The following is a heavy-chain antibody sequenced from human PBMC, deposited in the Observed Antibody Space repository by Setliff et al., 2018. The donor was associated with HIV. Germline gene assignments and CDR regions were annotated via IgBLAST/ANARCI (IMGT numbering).Heavy chain of an antibody. Sequence: PGGCLRLSCAASGFTVSRNHMSWVRQAPGKGLEWVSIIYSDNRTYYADSVKGRFTISRDTSKNTLYLQMNSLRAEDTAVFYCARVAAYGYLSHYFDYWGQGTLVTVSS. CDR2: IYSDNRT. CDR3: ARVAAYGYLSHYFDY. J-gene: IGHJ4*02. CDR1: GFTVSRNH. V-gene: IGHV3-53*01. D-gene: IGHD5-18*01.